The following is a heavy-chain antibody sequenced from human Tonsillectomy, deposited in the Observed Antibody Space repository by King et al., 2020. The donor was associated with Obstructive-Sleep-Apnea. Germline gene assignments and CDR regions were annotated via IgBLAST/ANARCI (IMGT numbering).Heavy chain of an antibody. Sequence: VQLQESGPGLVKPSETLSLTCTVSGGSISSYYWSWIRQPPGKGLEWIGYIYYSGSTNYNPSLKSRVTISVDTSKNQFSLKLSSVTAADTAVYYCASLVPGYSSSWYGTFDYWGQGTLVTVSS. D-gene: IGHD6-13*01. CDR1: GGSISSYY. J-gene: IGHJ4*02. CDR2: IYYSGST. V-gene: IGHV4-59*01. CDR3: ASLVPGYSSSWYGTFDY.